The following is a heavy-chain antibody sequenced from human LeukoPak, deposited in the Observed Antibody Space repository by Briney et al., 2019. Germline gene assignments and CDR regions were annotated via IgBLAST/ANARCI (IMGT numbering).Heavy chain of an antibody. D-gene: IGHD1-1*01. Sequence: SETLSLTCTVSGGSISSGSYHWSWLRQPAGKGLEWIGRIYTSGNTNYNPSLKSRVTISVDTYKNQFSLKLSSVTAADTAVYYCARGDWNDSYCYYYYMDVWGEGTTVTISS. J-gene: IGHJ6*03. V-gene: IGHV4-61*02. CDR1: GGSISSGSYH. CDR3: ARGDWNDSYCYYYYMDV. CDR2: IYTSGNT.